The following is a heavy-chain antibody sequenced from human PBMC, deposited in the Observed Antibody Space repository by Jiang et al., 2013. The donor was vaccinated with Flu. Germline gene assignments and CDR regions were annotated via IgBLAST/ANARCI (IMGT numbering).Heavy chain of an antibody. CDR1: GISITSNGVG. Sequence: KPTQTLTLTCTLSGISITSNGVGVAWIRQSPGKALEFLALIYWNDDKRYNPSLKNRLTVTRDTSKNQVVLAVTFMEPVDSATYYCVQRKPYRGDYSTGYFDYWGQGILVTVST. CDR3: VQRKPYRGDYSTGYFDY. CDR2: IYWNDDK. J-gene: IGHJ4*02. V-gene: IGHV2-5*01. D-gene: IGHD6-25*01.